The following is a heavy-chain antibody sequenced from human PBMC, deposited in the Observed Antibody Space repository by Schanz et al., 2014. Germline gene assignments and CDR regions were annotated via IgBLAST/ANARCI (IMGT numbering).Heavy chain of an antibody. CDR1: GFTVSAYS. CDR2: ISSSGGHI. CDR3: ARGYSNIWSPMAH. D-gene: IGHD6-13*01. Sequence: EVQVVESGGGLVRPGGSLRLSCSGFTVSAYSANWVRQAPGKGLEWVSSISSSGGHIYYADSVKGRFTITRDIAKNSLSLQMNSLRAEDTAVYYCARGYSNIWSPMAHWGQGTLVAVSS. J-gene: IGHJ4*02. V-gene: IGHV3-21*02.